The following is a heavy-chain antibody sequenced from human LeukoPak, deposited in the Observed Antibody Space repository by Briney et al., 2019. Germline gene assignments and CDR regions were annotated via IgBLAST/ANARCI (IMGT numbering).Heavy chain of an antibody. Sequence: KTSETLSLTCAVYGGSFSGYYWIWIRQPPGKGLEWIGEINHSGSTNYNPSLKSRVTISVDTSTKQFSLKLSSVTAAHTGIYYCARGARIAVAHPHLDYWGQGSLVTVSS. J-gene: IGHJ4*02. V-gene: IGHV4-34*01. CDR1: GGSFSGYY. CDR3: ARGARIAVAHPHLDY. D-gene: IGHD6-19*01. CDR2: INHSGST.